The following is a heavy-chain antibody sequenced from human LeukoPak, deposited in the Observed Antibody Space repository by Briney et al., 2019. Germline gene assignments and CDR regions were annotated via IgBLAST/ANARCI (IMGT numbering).Heavy chain of an antibody. CDR1: GVTRSNYA. Sequence: GGSLTLSCAPSGVTRSNYARSWGRQAPRKGLEWVSTISGNGVSTYYADSVKGRFTLSRDNSKNTLYLQMNSLRAEDTALYYCATQNFDYWGQGTLVTVSS. CDR2: ISGNGVST. V-gene: IGHV3-23*01. J-gene: IGHJ4*02. CDR3: ATQNFDY.